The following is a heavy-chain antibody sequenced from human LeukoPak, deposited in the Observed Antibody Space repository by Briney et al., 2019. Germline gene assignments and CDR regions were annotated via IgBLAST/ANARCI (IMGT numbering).Heavy chain of an antibody. CDR3: ARRNPYSSSSHFDY. CDR2: IYPGDSDT. Sequence: GESLQISCKGSGYIFTSYWIGWVRQLPRKGLEWMGIIYPGDSDTRYSPSFQGQVTISADKSINTAYLQWSSLKASDTAMYYCARRNPYSSSSHFDYWGQGTLVTVSS. CDR1: GYIFTSYW. D-gene: IGHD6-6*01. V-gene: IGHV5-51*01. J-gene: IGHJ4*02.